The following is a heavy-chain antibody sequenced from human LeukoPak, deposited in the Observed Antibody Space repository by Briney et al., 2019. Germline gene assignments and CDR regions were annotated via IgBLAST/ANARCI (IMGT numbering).Heavy chain of an antibody. CDR1: GGTFSSYA. Sequence: ASVKVSCKASGGTFSSYAISWVRQAPGQGLEWMGGIIPIFGTANYAQKFQGRVTITADESTSTAYMELSSLRSEDTAVYYCARVRGHYDFWSGYYWDYFYYWGQGTLVTVSS. CDR3: ARVRGHYDFWSGYYWDYFYY. CDR2: IIPIFGTA. J-gene: IGHJ4*02. D-gene: IGHD3-3*01. V-gene: IGHV1-69*13.